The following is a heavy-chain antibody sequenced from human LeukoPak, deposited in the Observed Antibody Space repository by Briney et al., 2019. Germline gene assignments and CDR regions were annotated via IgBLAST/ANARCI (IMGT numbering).Heavy chain of an antibody. D-gene: IGHD3-3*01. CDR1: GGSISSHY. CDR2: IYYSGST. CDR3: ARAQGGFTTDY. J-gene: IGHJ4*02. Sequence: PSETLSLTCTVSGGSISSHYWSWIRQPPGKGLEWIGYIYYSGSTNYNPPLKSRVTISVDTSKKQFSLKLSSVTAADTAVYYCARAQGGFTTDYWGQGTLVTVSS. V-gene: IGHV4-59*11.